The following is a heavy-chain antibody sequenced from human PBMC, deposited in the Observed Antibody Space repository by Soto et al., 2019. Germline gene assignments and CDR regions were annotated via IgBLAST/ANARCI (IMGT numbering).Heavy chain of an antibody. CDR2: IYWDDDK. J-gene: IGHJ4*02. V-gene: IGHV2-5*02. CDR1: GFSLSTSGVG. D-gene: IGHD3-10*01. CDR3: AHEGSNYYNGLGY. Sequence: QITLKESGPTLVKPTQTLTLTCTFSGFSLSTSGVGVGWIRQPPGKALEWLALIYWDDDKRYSPSLKSRLTTTKTTSKTKWSLKMPNMAPGDKPTYYWAHEGSNYYNGLGYGAQGTRLPVSS.